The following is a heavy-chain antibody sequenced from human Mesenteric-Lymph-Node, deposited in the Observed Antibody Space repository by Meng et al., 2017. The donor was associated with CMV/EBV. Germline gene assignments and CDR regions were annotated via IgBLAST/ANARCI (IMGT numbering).Heavy chain of an antibody. CDR1: GYTFTDFY. V-gene: IGHV1-2*02. J-gene: IGHJ6*02. D-gene: IGHD5-18*01. CDR2: INPNSGVT. Sequence: VSCKASGYTFTDFYIHWVRQAPGQGLEWMGWINPNSGVTNYVERFEGRVTMTRATSISTAYMELSRLRSDDTAVYYCASFLHFPAMVLLNVWGQGTTVTVSS. CDR3: ASFLHFPAMVLLNV.